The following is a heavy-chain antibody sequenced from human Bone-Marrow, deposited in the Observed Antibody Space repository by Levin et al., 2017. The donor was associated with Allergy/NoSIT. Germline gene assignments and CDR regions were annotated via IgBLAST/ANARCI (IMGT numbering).Heavy chain of an antibody. CDR3: ARDGVYDFRSPHYWGYFDL. Sequence: ASVKVSCKASGYTFTNYGVSWVRQFPGQGLEWMGWISGYNGNTIYPQKLQGRVTLTIDTSTTTVFMELRGLTSDDTALYYCARDGVYDFRSPHYWGYFDLWGQGTLVTVSS. CDR1: GYTFTNYG. V-gene: IGHV1-18*01. CDR2: ISGYNGNT. D-gene: IGHD3/OR15-3a*01. J-gene: IGHJ5*02.